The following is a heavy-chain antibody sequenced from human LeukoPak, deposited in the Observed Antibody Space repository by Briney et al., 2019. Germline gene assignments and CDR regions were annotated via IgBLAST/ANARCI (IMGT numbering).Heavy chain of an antibody. V-gene: IGHV3-7*01. J-gene: IGHJ4*02. Sequence: GGSLRLSRGVSGFTFSDYWMSWVRQAPGKGLEWVASIKQDGSDKYYVDPVKGRFTISRDNAKKSQYLQMSSLRVEDTAVYYCARGGRHTVTTIVCDHFDYWGQETLVTVSS. CDR3: ARGGRHTVTTIVCDHFDY. CDR2: IKQDGSDK. D-gene: IGHD4-17*01. CDR1: GFTFSDYW.